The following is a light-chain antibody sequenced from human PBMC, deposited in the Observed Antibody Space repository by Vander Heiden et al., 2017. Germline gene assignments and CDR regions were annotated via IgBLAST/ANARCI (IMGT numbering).Light chain of an antibody. CDR3: QAWDSSTALYV. Sequence: SYELTQPPPVSVSPGQTASITCSGDKLGDKYTCWYQLKPDQYPVLVHYQNSKRPSGIPERFSGSNSGNTATLTISGTQAMDKADYYCQAWDSSTALYVFGTGTKVTVL. V-gene: IGLV3-1*01. CDR1: KLGDKY. J-gene: IGLJ1*01. CDR2: QNS.